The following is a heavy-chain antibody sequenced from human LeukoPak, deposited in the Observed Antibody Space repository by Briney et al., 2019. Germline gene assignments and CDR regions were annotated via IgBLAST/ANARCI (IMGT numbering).Heavy chain of an antibody. V-gene: IGHV3-30*02. D-gene: IGHD3-10*01. Sequence: GGSLRLSCAASGFIFSTYGMHWVRQAPGKGLEWVAFIRNDGSDKYYAVSVKGRFTISRDNSKNALYLQMNSLRAEDTALYYCAKDRAFGQFLWGNDYWGQGTLVTVSS. CDR1: GFIFSTYG. CDR3: AKDRAFGQFLWGNDY. J-gene: IGHJ4*02. CDR2: IRNDGSDK.